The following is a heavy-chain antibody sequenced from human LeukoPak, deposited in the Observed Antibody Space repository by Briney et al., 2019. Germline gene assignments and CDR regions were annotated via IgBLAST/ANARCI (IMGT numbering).Heavy chain of an antibody. D-gene: IGHD5-18*01. J-gene: IGHJ4*02. CDR3: AKDRGYSLVYYFDY. CDR1: GFTFSTYE. CDR2: ISGSGGST. V-gene: IGHV3-23*01. Sequence: QPGRSLRLSCAASGFTFSTYELNWVRQAPGKGLEWVSAISGSGGSTYYADSVKGRFTISRDNSKNTLYLQMNSLRAEDTAVYYCAKDRGYSLVYYFDYWGQGTLVTVSS.